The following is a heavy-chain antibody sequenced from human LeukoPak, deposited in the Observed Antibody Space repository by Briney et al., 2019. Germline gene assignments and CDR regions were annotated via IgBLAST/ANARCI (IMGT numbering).Heavy chain of an antibody. CDR3: ASSRYDSSGYYGIIAY. CDR1: GLTFSNSG. V-gene: IGHV3-23*01. D-gene: IGHD3-22*01. J-gene: IGHJ4*02. CDR2: IGRSNTNT. Sequence: GGTLRLSCVTFGLTFSNSGMSWVRQAPGKGLEWVSSIGRSNTNTYYADSVKGRFTISRDNSKNTLYLQMNSLRAEDTAVYYCASSRYDSSGYYGIIAYWGQGTLVTVSS.